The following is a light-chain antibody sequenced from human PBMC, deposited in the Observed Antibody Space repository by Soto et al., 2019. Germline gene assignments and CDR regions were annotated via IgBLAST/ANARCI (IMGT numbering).Light chain of an antibody. CDR1: QSVSSGH. V-gene: IGKV3-20*01. CDR2: SSS. CDR3: QHYDSSSLT. Sequence: EVVLTQSPGTVSLSPGEGATLSCRASQSVSSGHLTWYQQKVGQPPSLLIYSSSTRATGIPGRFSGSGSGTDFTLTISRLEPEDFAVYYCQHYDSSSLTFGGGTKIEI. J-gene: IGKJ4*01.